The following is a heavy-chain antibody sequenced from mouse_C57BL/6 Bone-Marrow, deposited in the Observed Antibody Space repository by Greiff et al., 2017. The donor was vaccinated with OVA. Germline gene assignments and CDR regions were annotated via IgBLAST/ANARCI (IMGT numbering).Heavy chain of an antibody. D-gene: IGHD1-1*01. Sequence: EVNVVESGGGLVQPGESLKLSCESNEYEFPSHDMSWVRKTPEKRLELVAAINSDGGSTYYPDTMERRFIISRDNTKKTLYLQMSSLRSEDTALYYCARHNYYGSSGYWYFDVWGTGTTVTVSS. CDR3: ARHNYYGSSGYWYFDV. V-gene: IGHV5-2*01. J-gene: IGHJ1*03. CDR2: INSDGGST. CDR1: EYEFPSHD.